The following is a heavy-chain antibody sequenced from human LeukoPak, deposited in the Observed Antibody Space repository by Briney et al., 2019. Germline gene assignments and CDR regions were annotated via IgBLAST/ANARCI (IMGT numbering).Heavy chain of an antibody. CDR1: GGSISSYY. D-gene: IGHD2-15*01. Sequence: SETLSLTCTVSGGSISSYYWSWIRQPPGKGLEWIGYIYYSGSTNYNPSLKSRATISVDTSKNQFSLKLSSVTAADTAVYYCARGGGSALGNWFDPWGQGTLVTVSS. CDR3: ARGGGSALGNWFDP. J-gene: IGHJ5*02. V-gene: IGHV4-59*01. CDR2: IYYSGST.